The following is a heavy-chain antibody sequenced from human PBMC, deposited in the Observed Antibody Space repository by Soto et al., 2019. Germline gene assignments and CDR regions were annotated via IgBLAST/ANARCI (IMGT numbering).Heavy chain of an antibody. CDR2: MNPNSGNT. D-gene: IGHD5-12*01. CDR1: GYTFTSYD. CDR3: ARSAWRRDGYNLII. V-gene: IGHV1-8*01. J-gene: IGHJ4*02. Sequence: QVQLVQSGAEVKKPGASVKVSCKASGYTFTSYDINWVRQATGQGLEWMGWMNPNSGNTGYAQKFQGRGTMTRNTSISTAYMELSSLRSEDTAVYYCARSAWRRDGYNLIIWGQGTLVTVSS.